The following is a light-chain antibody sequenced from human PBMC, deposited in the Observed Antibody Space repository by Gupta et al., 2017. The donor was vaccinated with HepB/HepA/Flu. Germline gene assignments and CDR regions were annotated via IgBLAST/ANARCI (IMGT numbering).Light chain of an antibody. CDR3: QQYKNGPGT. Sequence: EIVMTQSPGTLSMSPGERATLSCWASQNVYNNLAWYQQKPGQAPRLLIYGASTRATGIPARFSGSGSGTEFTLTITSLQSEDFAVYYCQQYKNGPGTFGQGTKLEI. V-gene: IGKV3-15*01. J-gene: IGKJ1*01. CDR2: GAS. CDR1: QNVYNN.